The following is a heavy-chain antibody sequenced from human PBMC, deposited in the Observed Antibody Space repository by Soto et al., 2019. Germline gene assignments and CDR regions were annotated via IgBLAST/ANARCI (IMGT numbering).Heavy chain of an antibody. Sequence: EVQLVQSGAEVKKPGESLKISCKGSGYSFTSYWIGWVRQMPGKGLEWMGIIYPGDSDTRYSPSFQGQVTISADKSISSAYLQWSRLKASDTAMDYSAQHIAAAGDNWFDPSGQGTLVTVSS. D-gene: IGHD6-13*01. V-gene: IGHV5-51*01. CDR1: GYSFTSYW. CDR3: AQHIAAAGDNWFDP. J-gene: IGHJ5*02. CDR2: IYPGDSDT.